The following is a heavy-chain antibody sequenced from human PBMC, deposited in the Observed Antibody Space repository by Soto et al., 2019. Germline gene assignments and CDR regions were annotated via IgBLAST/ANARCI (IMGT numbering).Heavy chain of an antibody. Sequence: PGGSLRLSCAASGFSVSHTWMSWVRQAPGKGLEWVSVIPDDGKTYYADSVKGRFTLSRDGSKNTLYLQMNSLRAEDTAVYYCSRDHTSGGYDYRGQGTLGTVSS. CDR3: SRDHTSGGYDY. V-gene: IGHV3-53*01. CDR2: IPDDGKT. J-gene: IGHJ4*02. CDR1: GFSVSHTW. D-gene: IGHD5-12*01.